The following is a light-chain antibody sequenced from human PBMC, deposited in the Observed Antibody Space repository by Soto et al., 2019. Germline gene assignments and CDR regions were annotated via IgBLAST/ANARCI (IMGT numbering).Light chain of an antibody. Sequence: EIVMTQSPATLSVSPGERATLSCRASQTVSSYLAWYQQKPGQAPRLLIYGASTRATGIPVRFGGSGSGTEFTLTISSLQSEDFAVYFCQQYSDWPPYTFGQGTKLEIK. CDR2: GAS. CDR1: QTVSSY. J-gene: IGKJ2*01. V-gene: IGKV3-15*01. CDR3: QQYSDWPPYT.